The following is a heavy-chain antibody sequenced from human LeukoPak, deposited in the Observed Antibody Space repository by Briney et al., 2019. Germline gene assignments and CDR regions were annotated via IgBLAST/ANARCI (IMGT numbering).Heavy chain of an antibody. D-gene: IGHD3-16*01. CDR2: IRTDGVTT. J-gene: IGHJ1*01. CDR3: AKDDAWGRYQD. CDR1: GFTFSSYE. V-gene: IGHV3-23*01. Sequence: GGSLRLSCAASGFTFSSYEMNWVRQAPGKGLEWVSGIRTDGVTTYYADSVKGRFTISRDNSKSTLYLQMSSLGAEDTAVYFCAKDDAWGRYQDWGQGTLVTVSS.